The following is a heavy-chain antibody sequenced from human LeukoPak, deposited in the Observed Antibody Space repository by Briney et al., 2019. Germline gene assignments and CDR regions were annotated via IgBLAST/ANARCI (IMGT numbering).Heavy chain of an antibody. CDR1: GFSFSYYA. J-gene: IGHJ4*02. Sequence: GGSLRLSCAASGFSFSYYAMTWVRQAPGEGLGWVSALYGSGGATFYAASVKGRFPISRDDSKNTLYLQMTSLRAEDTAVYYCAKARGPAATHPDYWGQGTLVTVSS. D-gene: IGHD6-25*01. CDR3: AKARGPAATHPDY. CDR2: LYGSGGAT. V-gene: IGHV3-23*01.